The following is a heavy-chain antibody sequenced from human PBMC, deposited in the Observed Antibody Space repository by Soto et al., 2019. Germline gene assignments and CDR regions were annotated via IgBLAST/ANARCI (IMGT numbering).Heavy chain of an antibody. J-gene: IGHJ6*02. CDR2: TTPSSVAT. V-gene: IGHV1-2*02. Sequence: QMQLVQSGAEVKKPGASVKVSCKASGYTFIGHYLHWGRQAPGQGLEWLGWTTPSSVATNFAQKFQRRVTMTRDTSISTAYVELSRLRSDDTAIYYCAREAGTTGNYYFGMDVWGQGTTVTVS. CDR3: AREAGTTGNYYFGMDV. D-gene: IGHD1-7*01. CDR1: GYTFIGHY.